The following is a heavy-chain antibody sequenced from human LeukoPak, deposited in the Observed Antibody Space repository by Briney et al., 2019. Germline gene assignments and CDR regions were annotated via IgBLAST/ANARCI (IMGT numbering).Heavy chain of an antibody. V-gene: IGHV1-18*01. Sequence: ASVKVSCKASGYTFTSYGISWVRQAPGQGLEWMGWISAYNGNINYAQKLQGRVTMTTDTSTSTAYMELRSLRSDDTAVYYCARSPGDSSSWYWDPNFDYWGQGTLVTVSS. J-gene: IGHJ4*02. CDR2: ISAYNGNI. D-gene: IGHD6-13*01. CDR1: GYTFTSYG. CDR3: ARSPGDSSSWYWDPNFDY.